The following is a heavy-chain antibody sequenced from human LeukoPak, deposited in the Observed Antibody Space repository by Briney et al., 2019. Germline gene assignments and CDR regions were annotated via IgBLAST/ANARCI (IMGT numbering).Heavy chain of an antibody. CDR1: GFTFSSYW. V-gene: IGHV3-74*01. CDR2: INTDGSST. Sequence: GGSQRLSCAASGFTFSSYWMHWVRHAPGKGLVWVSRINTDGSSTSYADSVKGRFTISRDNAKNTLYLQMNSLRAEDTAVYYCASREGWELPGNYYYYYMDVWGKGTTVTVSS. J-gene: IGHJ6*03. D-gene: IGHD1-26*01. CDR3: ASREGWELPGNYYYYYMDV.